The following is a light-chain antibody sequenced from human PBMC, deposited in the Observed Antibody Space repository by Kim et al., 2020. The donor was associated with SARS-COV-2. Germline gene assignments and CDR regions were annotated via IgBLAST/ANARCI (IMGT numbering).Light chain of an antibody. CDR1: SSTIGAGYD. J-gene: IGLJ1*01. CDR3: QSYDSSLSGYV. CDR2: GNS. V-gene: IGLV1-40*01. Sequence: QGVTISCTGSSSTIGAGYDLHWFQQLPGTAPKLLIYGNSNRPSGVPDRFSGSKSGTSASLAITGLQAEDEADYYCQSYDSSLSGYVFGTGTKVTVL.